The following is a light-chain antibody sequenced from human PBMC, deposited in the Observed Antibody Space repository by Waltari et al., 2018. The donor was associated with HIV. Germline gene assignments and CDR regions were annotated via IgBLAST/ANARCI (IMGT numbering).Light chain of an antibody. Sequence: YELTQPPSVSVAPGQTAMITCGGNNIESKSVQWYQQKPGQAPVLVIYFDLDRPSGIPERCSGSVAGNTATLTISRVDAGDEADYYCQVWDRSSDQVIFGGGTKLTVL. CDR2: FDL. J-gene: IGLJ2*01. CDR3: QVWDRSSDQVI. CDR1: NIESKS. V-gene: IGLV3-21*04.